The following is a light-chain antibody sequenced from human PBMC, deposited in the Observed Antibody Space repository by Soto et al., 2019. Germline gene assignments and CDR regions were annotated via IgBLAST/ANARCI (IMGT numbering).Light chain of an antibody. CDR2: AVS. V-gene: IGLV2-14*01. CDR1: SSDVGLYDY. Sequence: QSALTQPASVSGSPGQSITISCTGTSSDVGLYDYVSWYQQHPGKAPQLMIYAVSNRPSGVSNRFSASKSGNTASLFISGLQDAEEDDYYCSSYTSDSSYVFGSGTKSP. CDR3: SSYTSDSSYV. J-gene: IGLJ1*01.